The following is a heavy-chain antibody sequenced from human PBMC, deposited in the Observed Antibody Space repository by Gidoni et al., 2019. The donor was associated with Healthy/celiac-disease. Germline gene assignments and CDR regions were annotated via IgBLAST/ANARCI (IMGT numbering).Heavy chain of an antibody. V-gene: IGHV1-2*02. D-gene: IGHD1-7*01. CDR2: INPNSGGT. Sequence: QVQLVQSGAEVKKPGASVKVSCKASGYTFTGYYMHWVRQAPGQGLEWMGWINPNSGGTNYAQKFQGRVTMTRDTSISTAYMELSRLRSDDTAVYYCARVPKTGTTIRMNYGMDVWGQGTTVTVSS. J-gene: IGHJ6*02. CDR3: ARVPKTGTTIRMNYGMDV. CDR1: GYTFTGYY.